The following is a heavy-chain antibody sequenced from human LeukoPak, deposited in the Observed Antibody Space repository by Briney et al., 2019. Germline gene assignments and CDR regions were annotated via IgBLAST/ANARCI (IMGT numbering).Heavy chain of an antibody. CDR1: GGSISSYY. J-gene: IGHJ6*02. CDR2: IYYRGST. CDR3: ARVNPGYCSGGSCYYYYGMDV. Sequence: SETLSLTCTVSGGSISSYYWSWIRQPPGKGLEWIGYIYYRGSTNYNPSLKSRVTISVDTSKNQFSLKLSSVTAADTAVYYCARVNPGYCSGGSCYYYYGMDVWGQGTTVTVSS. V-gene: IGHV4-59*01. D-gene: IGHD2-15*01.